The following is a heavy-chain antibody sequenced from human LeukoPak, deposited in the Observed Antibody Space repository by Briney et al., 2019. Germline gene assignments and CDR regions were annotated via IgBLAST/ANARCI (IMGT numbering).Heavy chain of an antibody. CDR3: AKDGHYSDSSGYLLYFHH. V-gene: IGHV3-30*02. Sequence: GGSLRLSCATSGFTFSSYGFHWVRQAPGKGLEWVSLIRYGGSHKDYADSVTGRFTISRDNSKNTLYLQMNSLRAEDTAVYYCAKDGHYSDSSGYLLYFHHWGQGTLVTVSS. CDR2: IRYGGSHK. J-gene: IGHJ1*01. D-gene: IGHD3-22*01. CDR1: GFTFSSYG.